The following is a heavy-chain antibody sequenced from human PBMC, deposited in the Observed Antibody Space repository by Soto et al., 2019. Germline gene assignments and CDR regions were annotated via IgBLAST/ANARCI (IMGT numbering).Heavy chain of an antibody. V-gene: IGHV3-23*01. Sequence: EVQLLESGGGLVQPGGSLRISCIGSGFTFSSNAMSWVRQAPGKGLEWVSAISGSGGTTYYADSVKGRFAVSRDNSNNTLYLQMKSLRGEDTAVYSCAKQRAGFGSGSDTYYFDYWGQGTLVTVSS. CDR1: GFTFSSNA. CDR3: AKQRAGFGSGSDTYYFDY. D-gene: IGHD3-10*01. J-gene: IGHJ4*02. CDR2: ISGSGGTT.